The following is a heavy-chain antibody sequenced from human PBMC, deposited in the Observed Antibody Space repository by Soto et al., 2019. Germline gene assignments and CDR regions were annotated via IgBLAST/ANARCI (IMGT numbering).Heavy chain of an antibody. Sequence: EVQLLESGGGLVQPGGSLRLSCAASGFTFSSYAMSWVRQAPGKGLEWVSAISGSGGSTYYADSVKGRFTISRDNSKNKLYLQMNSLRAEDTAVYYCAKDHQAFTMIVVVITAFDIWGQGTMVTVSS. V-gene: IGHV3-23*01. CDR2: ISGSGGST. D-gene: IGHD3-22*01. J-gene: IGHJ3*02. CDR1: GFTFSSYA. CDR3: AKDHQAFTMIVVVITAFDI.